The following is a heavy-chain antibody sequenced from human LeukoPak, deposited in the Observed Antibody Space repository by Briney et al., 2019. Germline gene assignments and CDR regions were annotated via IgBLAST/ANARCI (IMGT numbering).Heavy chain of an antibody. V-gene: IGHV4-34*01. D-gene: IGHD2-2*01. CDR1: GVFFSSNW. CDR3: ARVLSIVVVPGATFWFDP. Sequence: GSLRLSCAASGVFFSSNWMSWIRQPPGKGLEWIGDVNHSGSTNYNPSLKSRVTISVDTSKNQFSLKLSSVTAADTAVYHCARVLSIVVVPGATFWFDPWGQGTLVTVSS. CDR2: VNHSGST. J-gene: IGHJ5*02.